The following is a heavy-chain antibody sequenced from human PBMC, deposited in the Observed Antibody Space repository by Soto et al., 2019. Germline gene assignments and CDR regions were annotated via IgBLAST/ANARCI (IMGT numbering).Heavy chain of an antibody. CDR2: IYSASST. J-gene: IGHJ6*02. V-gene: IGHV3-53*01. CDR3: AIDTDYYGMDV. CDR1: GFTVSHNY. D-gene: IGHD4-17*01. Sequence: EVQLVESGGGLIQPGGSLRLSCAASGFTVSHNYMSWVRQAPGEGLEWVSVIYSASSTYYADSVKGRFTIYRDNSKNTLYLQMNSLRAEATAVYSCAIDTDYYGMDVWGQGPTVTVSS.